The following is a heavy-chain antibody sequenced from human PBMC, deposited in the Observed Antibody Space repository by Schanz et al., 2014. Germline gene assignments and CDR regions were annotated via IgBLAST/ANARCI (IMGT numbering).Heavy chain of an antibody. CDR3: ARDMTIAPA. V-gene: IGHV3-30*02. CDR2: IRYDGSNQ. CDR1: GFTFTNLG. D-gene: IGHD6-13*01. J-gene: IGHJ5*02. Sequence: QVVLMESGGAVVQPGGSLRLSCAASGFTFTNLGMHWVRRAPGKGLEWVAFIRYDGSNQYYADSVKGRFTISRDNSKNTLSLQMNSLRAEDTAMFYCARDMTIAPAWGQGTLVTVSS.